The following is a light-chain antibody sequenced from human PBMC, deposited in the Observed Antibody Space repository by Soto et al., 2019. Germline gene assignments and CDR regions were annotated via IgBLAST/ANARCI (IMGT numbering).Light chain of an antibody. CDR2: SNN. CDR1: SSNIGSNT. CDR3: AAWDDSLNGLYV. Sequence: QSVLTQPPSASGTPGQRVTSSCSGSSSNIGSNTVNWYQQLPGTAPKLLIYSNNQRPSGVPDRFSGSKSGTSASLAISGLQSEDGTDYYCAAWDDSLNGLYVFGTGTKLTVL. J-gene: IGLJ1*01. V-gene: IGLV1-44*01.